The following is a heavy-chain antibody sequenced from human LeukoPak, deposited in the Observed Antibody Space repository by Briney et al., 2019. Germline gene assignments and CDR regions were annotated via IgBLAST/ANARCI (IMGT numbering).Heavy chain of an antibody. V-gene: IGHV4-39*01. CDR1: GGSISSGSYY. CDR3: ARAEDIYRRLDL. D-gene: IGHD3-9*01. CDR2: INYSWST. J-gene: IGHJ3*01. Sequence: PSETLSLTCTVSGGSISSGSYYWGWIRRPPGKGLEWIGSINYSWSTYYNPSLKSRVTISVDTSKNQFSLKLSSVTAADTAVYYCARAEDIYRRLDLWGQGTMVTVSS.